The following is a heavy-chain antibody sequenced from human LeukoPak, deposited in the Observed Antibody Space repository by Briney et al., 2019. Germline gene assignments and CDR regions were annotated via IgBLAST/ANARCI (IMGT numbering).Heavy chain of an antibody. V-gene: IGHV3-21*01. J-gene: IGHJ4*02. CDR3: ARQYFDWLSHFDY. Sequence: GGSLRLSCAASGFTFSSYSMNWVCQAPGKGLEWVSSISSSSSYIYYADSVKGRFTISRDNAKNSLYLQMNSLRAEDTAVYYCARQYFDWLSHFDYWGQGTLVTVSS. CDR2: ISSSSSYI. D-gene: IGHD3-9*01. CDR1: GFTFSSYS.